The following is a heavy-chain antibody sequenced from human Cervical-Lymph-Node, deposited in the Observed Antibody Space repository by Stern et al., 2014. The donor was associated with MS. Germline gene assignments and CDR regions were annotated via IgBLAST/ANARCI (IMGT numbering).Heavy chain of an antibody. V-gene: IGHV1-3*04. CDR1: GYTFTSYA. D-gene: IGHD6-13*01. Sequence: QVQLVESGAEVKKPGASVKVSCKASGYTFTSYAIHWVRQAPGQRLEGMGRINTANGDTYYSEKFQGRVTLTRDTSENTAYMELFSMTSEDTTVYYCGRGQQSFDPWGQGTLVTVSA. J-gene: IGHJ5*02. CDR2: INTANGDT. CDR3: GRGQQSFDP.